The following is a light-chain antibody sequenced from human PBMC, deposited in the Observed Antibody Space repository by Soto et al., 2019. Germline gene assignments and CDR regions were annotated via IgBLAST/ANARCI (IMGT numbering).Light chain of an antibody. V-gene: IGLV2-14*01. CDR2: DVT. CDR1: SSDVGGYNH. J-gene: IGLJ2*01. CDR3: CSYAGFSTSAL. Sequence: QSALTQPASVSDSPGQSITISCTGTSSDVGGYNHVSWYQQYPGKAPKLMIYDVTNRPSGVSNRFSGSKSGSTASLIISGLQAEDEADYYCCSYAGFSTSALFGGGTKLTVL.